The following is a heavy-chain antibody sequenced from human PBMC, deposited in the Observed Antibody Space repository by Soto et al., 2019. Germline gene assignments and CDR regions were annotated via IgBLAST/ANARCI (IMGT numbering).Heavy chain of an antibody. CDR3: VRERAAAGTGWFDP. CDR2: MNPNSGNT. Sequence: QVQLVQSGAEVKKPGASVKVSCKASGYTFTSYDINWVRQATGQGLEWMGWMNPNSGNTGYAQKFQGRVTMTRNTAISTAYMELSSLRSEDTAVYYCVRERAAAGTGWFDPWCQGTLVTVSS. CDR1: GYTFTSYD. D-gene: IGHD6-13*01. J-gene: IGHJ5*02. V-gene: IGHV1-8*01.